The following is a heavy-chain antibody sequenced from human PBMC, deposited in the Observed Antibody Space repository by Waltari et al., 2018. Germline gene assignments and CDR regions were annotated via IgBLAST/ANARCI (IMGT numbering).Heavy chain of an antibody. D-gene: IGHD2-21*01. Sequence: QVQLQESGPGLVKPSETLSLTCTVSGGSISSHYWSWIRQPPGKGLEWIGYINYSGSTNYNPSLKSRVTRSVDTSKNQFSLKLSSVTAADTTVYYCARAYDSYYFDYWGQGTLVTVSS. V-gene: IGHV4-59*11. CDR2: INYSGST. CDR1: GGSISSHY. J-gene: IGHJ4*02. CDR3: ARAYDSYYFDY.